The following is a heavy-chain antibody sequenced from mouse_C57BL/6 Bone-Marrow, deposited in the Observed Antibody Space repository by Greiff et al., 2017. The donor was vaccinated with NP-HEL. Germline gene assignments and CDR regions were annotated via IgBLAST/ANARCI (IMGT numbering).Heavy chain of an antibody. CDR1: GFTFSSYA. J-gene: IGHJ3*01. CDR3: ARDDYDTFDAY. D-gene: IGHD2-4*01. CDR2: ISDGGSYT. Sequence: EVNLVESGGGLVKPGGSLKLSCAASGFTFSSYAMSWVRQTPEKRLEWVATISDGGSYTYYPDNVKGRFTISRDNAKNNLYLQMSHLKSEDTAMYYCARDDYDTFDAYWGQGTLVTVSA. V-gene: IGHV5-4*01.